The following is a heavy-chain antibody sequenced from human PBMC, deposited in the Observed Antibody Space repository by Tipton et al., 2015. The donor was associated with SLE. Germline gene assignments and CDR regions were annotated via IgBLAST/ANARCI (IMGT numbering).Heavy chain of an antibody. CDR3: ARGDGYNKGNYFDP. J-gene: IGHJ5*02. CDR1: GFTFKYHW. D-gene: IGHD5-24*01. CDR2: INSDGRSI. Sequence: SLRLSCAASGFTFKYHWMHWVRQSPGKGLVWVSRINSDGRSINYADSVKGRFTISRDNSKNTMSLHMDSLRPEDTAIYYCARGDGYNKGNYFDPWGQGTLVTVSS. V-gene: IGHV3-74*01.